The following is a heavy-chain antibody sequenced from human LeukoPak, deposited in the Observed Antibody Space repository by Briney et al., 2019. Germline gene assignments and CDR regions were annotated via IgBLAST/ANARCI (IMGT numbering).Heavy chain of an antibody. CDR2: IYYSGTT. CDR1: GGSMSSSGYY. CDR3: ARHRHYYDSTSTGDY. Sequence: PSETLSLTCTVSGGSMSSSGYYWVWIRQPPGKGLEWIGSIYYSGTTYYNPSLKSRVTISVDTSKSQFSLKLSSVTAADTAVYYCARHRHYYDSTSTGDYWGQGTLVTVSS. J-gene: IGHJ4*02. D-gene: IGHD3-22*01. V-gene: IGHV4-39*01.